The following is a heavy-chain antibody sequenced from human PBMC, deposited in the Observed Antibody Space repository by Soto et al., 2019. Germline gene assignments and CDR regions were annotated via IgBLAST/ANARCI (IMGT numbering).Heavy chain of an antibody. CDR3: AKDSGYDHTD. CDR2: LSGTGGST. CDR1: GFTFDSSG. V-gene: IGHV3-23*01. Sequence: EVHLLESGGGLVQPGGSLRLSCAASGFTFDSSGMSWVRQAPGKGPEWISGLSGTGGSTYYADAVKGRCTISRDTPKSTLYLQMHDLRVEATAVYFCAKDSGYDHTDWGQGTLVTVSS. J-gene: IGHJ4*02. D-gene: IGHD5-12*01.